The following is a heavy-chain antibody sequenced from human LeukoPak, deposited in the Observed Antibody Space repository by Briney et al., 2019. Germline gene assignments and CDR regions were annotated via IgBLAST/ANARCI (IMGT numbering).Heavy chain of an antibody. J-gene: IGHJ3*02. CDR3: ARVYYDSSGYYYAYAFDI. Sequence: PSETLSLTCTVSGGSISSGDYYWNWIRQPPGKGLEWIGYIYHSGSTYYNPSLKSRVTISVDRSKNQFSLKLSSVTAADTAVYYCARVYYDSSGYYYAYAFDIWGQGTMVTVSS. V-gene: IGHV4-30-2*01. D-gene: IGHD3-22*01. CDR2: IYHSGST. CDR1: GGSISSGDYY.